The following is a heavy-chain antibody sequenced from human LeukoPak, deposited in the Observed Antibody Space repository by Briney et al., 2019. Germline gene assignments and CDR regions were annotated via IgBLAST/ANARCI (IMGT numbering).Heavy chain of an antibody. V-gene: IGHV4-4*07. CDR2: IYTSGST. CDR3: ATALYSSGWYYFDY. Sequence: PSETLSLTCTVSGGSISSYYWSWIRQPAGKGLEWIGRIYTSGSTNYNPSLKSRVTMSVDTSKNQFSLKLSSVTAADTAVHYCATALYSSGWYYFDYWGQGTLVTVSS. J-gene: IGHJ4*02. CDR1: GGSISSYY. D-gene: IGHD6-19*01.